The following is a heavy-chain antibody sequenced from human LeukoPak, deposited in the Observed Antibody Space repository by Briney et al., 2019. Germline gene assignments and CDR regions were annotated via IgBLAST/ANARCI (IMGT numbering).Heavy chain of an antibody. Sequence: PGGSLRLSCAASGFTFSSYGMHWVRQAPGKGLEWVAVISYDGSNKYYADSVKGRFTISRGNSKNTLYLQMNSLRAEDTAVYYCAKDRGYEHKPGYWGQGTLVTVSS. V-gene: IGHV3-30*18. D-gene: IGHD3-10*01. CDR2: ISYDGSNK. J-gene: IGHJ4*02. CDR1: GFTFSSYG. CDR3: AKDRGYEHKPGY.